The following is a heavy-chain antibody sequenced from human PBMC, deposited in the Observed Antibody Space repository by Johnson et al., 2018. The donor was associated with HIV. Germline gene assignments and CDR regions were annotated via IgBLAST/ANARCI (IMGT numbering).Heavy chain of an antibody. V-gene: IGHV3-30-3*01. CDR2: ILYDGSNK. CDR3: ARAVDILAGPDALDI. Sequence: QVQLVESGGGVAQPGRSLRLSCAASGFTFSFYAMHWVRQAPGKGLEWVALILYDGSNKYYADSVKGRFTISRDNSKNTLYLQMNSLRAEDTAVYYCARAVDILAGPDALDIWGQGTLVTVSS. J-gene: IGHJ3*02. CDR1: GFTFSFYA. D-gene: IGHD3-9*01.